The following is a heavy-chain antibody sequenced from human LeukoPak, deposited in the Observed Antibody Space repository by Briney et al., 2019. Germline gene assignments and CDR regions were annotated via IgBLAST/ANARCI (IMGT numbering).Heavy chain of an antibody. CDR1: GVSISSSNSY. V-gene: IGHV4-39*02. Sequence: PSETLSLTCTVSGVSISSSNSYWGWIRQPPGKGLEWIGSIYYSGNTYYNASLKSQVSISIDTSKNQFSLKLTSVTTADTAVYYCAGEDYFDSSGYASWRFDIWGQGTMVTVSS. CDR2: IYYSGNT. CDR3: AGEDYFDSSGYASWRFDI. J-gene: IGHJ3*02. D-gene: IGHD3-22*01.